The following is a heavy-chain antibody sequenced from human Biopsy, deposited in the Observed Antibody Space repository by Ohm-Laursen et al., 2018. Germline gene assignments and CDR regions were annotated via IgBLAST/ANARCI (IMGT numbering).Heavy chain of an antibody. J-gene: IGHJ4*02. CDR1: EFSFSRYD. V-gene: IGHV1-2*02. CDR2: INPNSGGT. CDR3: ARRTWDD. Sequence: ATVKISCKGSEFSFSRYDMHWVRQAPGQGLEWMGWINPNSGGTKYAQKFQGRVTMAGDTSINTVHMELRNLRSDDTAVYYCARRTWDDWGLGTLITVSS.